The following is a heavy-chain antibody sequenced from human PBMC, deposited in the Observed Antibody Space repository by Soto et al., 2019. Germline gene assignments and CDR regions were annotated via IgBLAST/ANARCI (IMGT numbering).Heavy chain of an antibody. CDR1: GGSISSGDYY. V-gene: IGHV4-30-4*01. CDR3: AREGRNYYGSGSYYTYFQH. J-gene: IGHJ1*01. D-gene: IGHD3-10*01. CDR2: IYYSGST. Sequence: NPSETLSLTCTVSGGSISSGDYYWSWIRQPPGKGLEWIGYIYYSGSTYYNPSLKSRVTISVDTSKNQFSLKLSSVTAADTAVYCCAREGRNYYGSGSYYTYFQHWGQGTLVTVSS.